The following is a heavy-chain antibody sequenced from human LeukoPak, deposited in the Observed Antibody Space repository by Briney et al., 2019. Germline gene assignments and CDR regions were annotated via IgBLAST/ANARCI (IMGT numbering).Heavy chain of an antibody. J-gene: IGHJ4*02. CDR2: INHSGST. V-gene: IGHV4-34*01. CDR3: ARGRLVTATLDY. Sequence: PSETLSLTCAVYGGSFSGYYWSWIRQPPGKGLEWIGEINHSGSTNYNPSLKSRVTISVDTSKNQFSLKLSSVTAADTAVYYCARGRLVTATLDYWAREPWSPSPQ. CDR1: GGSFSGYY. D-gene: IGHD2-21*02.